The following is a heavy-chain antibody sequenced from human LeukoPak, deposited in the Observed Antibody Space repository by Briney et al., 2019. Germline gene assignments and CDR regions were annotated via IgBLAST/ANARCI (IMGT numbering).Heavy chain of an antibody. CDR3: ARDGWKGSSSVVRYYYYMDV. CDR1: GGTFSSYA. Sequence: RASVKVSCKASGGTFSSYAISWVRQAPGQGLEWMGGIIPIFGTANYAQKFQGRVTITTDESTSTAYMELSSLRSEDTAVYYCARDGWKGSSSVVRYYYYMDVWGKGTTVTVSS. CDR2: IIPIFGTA. V-gene: IGHV1-69*05. D-gene: IGHD6-6*01. J-gene: IGHJ6*03.